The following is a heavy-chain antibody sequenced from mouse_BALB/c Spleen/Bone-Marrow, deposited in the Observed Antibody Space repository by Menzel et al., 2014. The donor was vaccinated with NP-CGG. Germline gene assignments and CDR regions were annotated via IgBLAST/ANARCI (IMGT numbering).Heavy chain of an antibody. CDR1: GYSITSGYS. V-gene: IGHV3-1*02. J-gene: IGHJ3*01. D-gene: IGHD1-2*01. Sequence: VQLQQSGPDLVKPSQSLSLTCTVTGYSITSGYSWHWIRQFPGNKLEWMGYVHYSGSTNYNPSLKSRISITRDTSKNQFFLQVNSVTTEDTATYYCARFNYGPWFAYWGQGTLVTVSA. CDR3: ARFNYGPWFAY. CDR2: VHYSGST.